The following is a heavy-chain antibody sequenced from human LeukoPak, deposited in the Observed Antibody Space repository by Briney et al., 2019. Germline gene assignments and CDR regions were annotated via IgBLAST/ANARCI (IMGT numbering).Heavy chain of an antibody. CDR2: ISSSSSYL. V-gene: IGHV3-21*01. CDR1: GFTFSSYS. Sequence: GGSLRLSCAASGFTFSSYSMNWVRQAPGKGLEWVSSISSSSSYLYYADSVKGRFTISRDNAKNSLYLQMNSLRAEDTAVYYCARVRDYYDSSGYRYYFDYWGQGTLVTVSS. D-gene: IGHD3-22*01. J-gene: IGHJ4*02. CDR3: ARVRDYYDSSGYRYYFDY.